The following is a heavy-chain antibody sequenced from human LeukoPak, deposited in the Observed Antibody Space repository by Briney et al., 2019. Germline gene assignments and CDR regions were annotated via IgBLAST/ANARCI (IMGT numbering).Heavy chain of an antibody. CDR2: IKEDGSEP. V-gene: IGHV3-7*05. CDR3: ARGSGWLLNY. Sequence: GGSVRLSCAASGFTFSSHWMSWVRQTPGKGLEWVAIIKEDGSEPHYVDSVKGRFTISRDNAKNSLYLQMNSLRAEDTAVYYCARGSGWLLNYWGQGTLV. CDR1: GFTFSSHW. J-gene: IGHJ4*02. D-gene: IGHD6-19*01.